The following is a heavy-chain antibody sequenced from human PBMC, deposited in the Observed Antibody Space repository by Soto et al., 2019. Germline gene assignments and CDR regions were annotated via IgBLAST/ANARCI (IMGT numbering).Heavy chain of an antibody. CDR3: VRHIGDAVPGARRIDS. D-gene: IGHD2-2*01. V-gene: IGHV4-59*08. CDR1: AASIGSYS. Sequence: SETLSLTCTVSAASIGSYSWSWIRQPPGKGLEWIGYISNIGSTNYNPSLESRVTISGDTSKNHFSLKLTSVTAADTAVYYCVRHIGDAVPGARRIDSWGQGTLVTVSS. J-gene: IGHJ5*01. CDR2: ISNIGST.